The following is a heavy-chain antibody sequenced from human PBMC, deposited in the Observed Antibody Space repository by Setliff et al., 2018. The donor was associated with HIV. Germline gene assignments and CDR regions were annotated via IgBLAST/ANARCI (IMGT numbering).Heavy chain of an antibody. D-gene: IGHD5-18*01. Sequence: SETLSLTCTVSGGFISDHYWSRIRQPPGKGLEWIGSIYSSGSTNYNPSLKSRVTMSVDTSKNQFSLKLRSVTAADTAVFYCARVKYSYAQGFYYGMDVWGQGTTVTSP. CDR3: ARVKYSYAQGFYYGMDV. J-gene: IGHJ6*02. CDR1: GGFISDHY. CDR2: IYSSGST. V-gene: IGHV4-59*11.